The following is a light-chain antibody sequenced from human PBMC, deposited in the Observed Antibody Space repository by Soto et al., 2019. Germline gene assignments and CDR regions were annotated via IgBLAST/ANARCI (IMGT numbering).Light chain of an antibody. CDR1: QSISSW. CDR2: DAS. V-gene: IGKV1-5*01. Sequence: DIQMTQSPSTLSASVVDRVTITCRASQSISSWLAWYQQKPGKAPKLLIYDASSLESGVPSRFSGSGSGTEFTLTISSLQPDDFATYYCQQYNSYLWTFGQGTKLEIK. CDR3: QQYNSYLWT. J-gene: IGKJ2*02.